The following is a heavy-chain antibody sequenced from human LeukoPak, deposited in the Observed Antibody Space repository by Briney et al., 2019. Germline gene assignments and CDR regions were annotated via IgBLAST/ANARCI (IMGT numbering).Heavy chain of an antibody. CDR3: ARVARGEQLAGTFDY. V-gene: IGHV1-18*01. D-gene: IGHD6-6*01. CDR1: GYTFTSYG. CDR2: ISAYNGNT. Sequence: ASVKVSCKASGYTFTSYGISWVRQAPGQGLEWMGWISAYNGNTDYAQKLQGRVTMPTETFTSTAYMELRSLRSDDTAVYYCARVARGEQLAGTFDYWGQGTLVTVSS. J-gene: IGHJ4*02.